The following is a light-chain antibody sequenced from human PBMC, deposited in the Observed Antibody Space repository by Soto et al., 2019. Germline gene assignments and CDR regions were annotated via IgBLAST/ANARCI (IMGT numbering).Light chain of an antibody. CDR3: QQYYSIPLT. Sequence: DIVMTQSPDSLAVSLGERATINCKSSQSVLYSSNNKNYLAWYQQKPGQPPKLLIYWASTRESGVPDRFSGSGSGTDFTHTISSLQAEDVAVYYCQQYYSIPLTFGGGTKVEI. CDR1: QSVLYSSNNKNY. V-gene: IGKV4-1*01. CDR2: WAS. J-gene: IGKJ4*01.